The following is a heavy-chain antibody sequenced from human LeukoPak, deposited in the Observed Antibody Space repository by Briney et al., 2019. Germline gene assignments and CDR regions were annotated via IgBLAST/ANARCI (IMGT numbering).Heavy chain of an antibody. Sequence: PSETLSLTCTVSSGSFSDYYWTWIRQPPGKGLEWIGYSGSTNYNPSLKSRVTISTDTSKRHSSLTLSSVTAADTAVYYCARTRRHYYGSGKNLTPWPAGLDGWGQGTTVIVS. CDR3: ARTRRHYYGSGKNLTPWPAGLDG. CDR2: SGST. CDR1: SGSFSDYY. D-gene: IGHD3-10*01. J-gene: IGHJ6*02. V-gene: IGHV4-59*12.